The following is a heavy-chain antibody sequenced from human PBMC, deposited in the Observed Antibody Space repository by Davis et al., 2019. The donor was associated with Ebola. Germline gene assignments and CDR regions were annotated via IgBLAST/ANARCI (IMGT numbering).Heavy chain of an antibody. CDR1: GFTFSSYS. CDR3: ARVHNWGFDY. Sequence: GESLKISCAASGFTFSSYSMNWVRQAPGKGLEWVAYISGSYTYYAESVKGRFTISRDSAKDSLYLQMNSLRDDDTAVYYCARVHNWGFDYWGQGTLVTVSS. CDR2: ISGSYT. V-gene: IGHV3-48*02. D-gene: IGHD1-1*01. J-gene: IGHJ4*02.